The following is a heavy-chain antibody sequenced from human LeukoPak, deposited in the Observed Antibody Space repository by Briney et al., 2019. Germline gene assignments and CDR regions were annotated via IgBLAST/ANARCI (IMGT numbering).Heavy chain of an antibody. CDR3: ARVPYSGSPRRHY. CDR1: GYTFTGYY. Sequence: GASVKVSCKASGYTFTGYYMHWVRQAPGQGLEWMGWINPNSGGTNYAQKFQGRVTMTRDTSISTAYMERSRLRSADTAVYYCARVPYSGSPRRHYWGQGTLVTVSS. CDR2: INPNSGGT. V-gene: IGHV1-2*02. J-gene: IGHJ4*02. D-gene: IGHD1-26*01.